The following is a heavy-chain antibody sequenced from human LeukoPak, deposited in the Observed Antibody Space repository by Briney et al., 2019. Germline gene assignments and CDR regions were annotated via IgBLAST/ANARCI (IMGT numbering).Heavy chain of an antibody. Sequence: SETLSLTCTVSNGTISSYYWRWVRQPPGKGLEWIADIYSSGSTNYNAAPKSRGTISVDTTKNQLSLKLSSVTAADTAVYYCAKTVFLAGWHFDYWGQGSLVTVSS. CDR3: AKTVFLAGWHFDY. J-gene: IGHJ4*02. D-gene: IGHD3-9*01. CDR1: NGTISSYY. CDR2: IYSSGST. V-gene: IGHV4-59*08.